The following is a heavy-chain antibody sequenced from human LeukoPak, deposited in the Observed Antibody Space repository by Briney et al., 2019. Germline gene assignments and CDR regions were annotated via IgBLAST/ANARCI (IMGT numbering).Heavy chain of an antibody. CDR3: ARGFLGGCSGGSCYSGY. CDR2: INTDGSST. D-gene: IGHD2-15*01. CDR1: GFTFSNYW. Sequence: TGGSLRLSCAASGFTFSNYWVHWVRQAPGKGLVWVSRINTDGSSTAYADSVKGRFTISRDNAKNTLYLQMNSLRAEDTAVYFCARGFLGGCSGGSCYSGYWGQGTLLTVSS. J-gene: IGHJ4*02. V-gene: IGHV3-74*01.